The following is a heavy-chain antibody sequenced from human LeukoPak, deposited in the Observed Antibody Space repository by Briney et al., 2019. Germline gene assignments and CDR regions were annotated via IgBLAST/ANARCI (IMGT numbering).Heavy chain of an antibody. D-gene: IGHD6-13*01. J-gene: IGHJ4*02. V-gene: IGHV3-33*06. CDR1: GFPFRNYG. CDR2: IWYDGSNK. Sequence: GRSPRLSCGASGFPFRNYGMHWVRQAPGKGLEGVAVIWYDGSNKYCGDSVKGRFTISRDNSKNTLYLQMNSLRAEDTAVYYCAKDQPSSSGLFDYWGQGTLVTVSS. CDR3: AKDQPSSSGLFDY.